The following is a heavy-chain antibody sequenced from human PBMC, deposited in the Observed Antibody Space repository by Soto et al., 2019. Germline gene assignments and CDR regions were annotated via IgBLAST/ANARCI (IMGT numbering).Heavy chain of an antibody. V-gene: IGHV5-51*01. D-gene: IGHD2-2*01. CDR1: GYSFTSYW. J-gene: IGHJ6*02. Sequence: GESLKISCKGSGYSFTSYWIGWVRQMPGKGLEWMGIIYPGDSDTRYSPSFQGQVTISADKSISTAYLQWSSLKASDTAMYYCARNLVGYCSSTSCPNKYYYYYGMDVWGQGTTVTVSS. CDR3: ARNLVGYCSSTSCPNKYYYYYGMDV. CDR2: IYPGDSDT.